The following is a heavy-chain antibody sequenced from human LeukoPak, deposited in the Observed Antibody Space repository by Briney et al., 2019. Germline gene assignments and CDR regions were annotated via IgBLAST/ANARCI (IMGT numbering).Heavy chain of an antibody. CDR3: SKLSRSGTNSDY. J-gene: IGHJ4*02. V-gene: IGHV3-23*01. Sequence: GGSLRLSCAASGFTFSTYAMSWVRQAPGKGLEWVSAISGSGGSTYLADSVKGRFTISRDNSKNTVFLQMNSLRVEDTSIYYCSKLSRSGTNSDYWGQGTLVTVSS. D-gene: IGHD2-2*01. CDR1: GFTFSTYA. CDR2: ISGSGGST.